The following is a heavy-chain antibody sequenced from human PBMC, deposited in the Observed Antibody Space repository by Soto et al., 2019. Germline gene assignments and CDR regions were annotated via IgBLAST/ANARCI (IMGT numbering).Heavy chain of an antibody. V-gene: IGHV3-15*01. CDR3: TSLYYGH. D-gene: IGHD3-16*02. CDR1: EFTFTYAW. CDR2: IKSKTDGGTT. J-gene: IGHJ4*02. Sequence: EVQLVESGGDLVKPGGSLRLSCAASEFTFTYAWMSWVRQAPGKGLEWVGRIKSKTDGGTTDYAAPVKGRFTISRDESQNTLYLQMNSLKTDDTAVYYFTSLYYGHWGQGTLVTVSS.